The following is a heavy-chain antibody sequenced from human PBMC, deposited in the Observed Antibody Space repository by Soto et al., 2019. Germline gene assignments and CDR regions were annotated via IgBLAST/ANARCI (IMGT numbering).Heavy chain of an antibody. CDR1: GGSISSSSYY. CDR3: ARSITMIVVVFDD. Sequence: PSETLSLTCTVSGGSISSSSYYWGWIRQPPGKGLEWIGSIYCSGSTYYNPSLKSRVTISVDTSKNQFSLKLSSVTAADTAVYYCARSITMIVVVFDDWGQGALVTVAS. J-gene: IGHJ4*02. CDR2: IYCSGST. D-gene: IGHD3-22*01. V-gene: IGHV4-39*01.